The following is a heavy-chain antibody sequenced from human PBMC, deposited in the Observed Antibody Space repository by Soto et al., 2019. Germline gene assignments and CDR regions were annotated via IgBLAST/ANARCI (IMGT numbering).Heavy chain of an antibody. CDR3: ARDQSWRGSDDAFDI. Sequence: PSETLSLTCTVSGGSISSYYCIWIRQPPGKGLEWIGYIYYSGSTNYNPSLKSRVTISVDTSKNQFSLKLSSVTAADTAVYYCARDQSWRGSDDAFDIWGQGTLVTVSS. D-gene: IGHD3-16*01. J-gene: IGHJ3*02. V-gene: IGHV4-59*01. CDR2: IYYSGST. CDR1: GGSISSYY.